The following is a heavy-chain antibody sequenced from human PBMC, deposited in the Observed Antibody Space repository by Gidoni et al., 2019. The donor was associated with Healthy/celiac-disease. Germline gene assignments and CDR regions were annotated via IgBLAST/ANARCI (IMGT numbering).Heavy chain of an antibody. CDR3: ARESDDILTGYYLYYYYGMDV. CDR1: GFTFSSYS. V-gene: IGHV3-21*01. J-gene: IGHJ6*02. CDR2: ISSSSSYI. D-gene: IGHD3-9*01. Sequence: EVQLVESGGGLVKPGGSLRLSCAASGFTFSSYSMNWVRQAPGTGLGWVSSISSSSSYIYYADSVKGRFTISRDNAKNSLYLQMNSLRAEDTAVYYCARESDDILTGYYLYYYYGMDVWGQGTTVTVSS.